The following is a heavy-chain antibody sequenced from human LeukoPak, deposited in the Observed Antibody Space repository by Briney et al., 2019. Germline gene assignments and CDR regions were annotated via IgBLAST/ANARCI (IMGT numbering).Heavy chain of an antibody. Sequence: GGSLRLSCAASGFTFSSYSMNWVRQAPGKGLEWVSVIYSGGSTYYADSVKGRFTISRDNSKNTLYLQMNSLRAEDTAVYYCANSYIPPYCSSASCYTGYFDYWGQGTLVTVSS. D-gene: IGHD2-2*02. V-gene: IGHV3-23*03. CDR2: IYSGGST. CDR3: ANSYIPPYCSSASCYTGYFDY. J-gene: IGHJ4*02. CDR1: GFTFSSYS.